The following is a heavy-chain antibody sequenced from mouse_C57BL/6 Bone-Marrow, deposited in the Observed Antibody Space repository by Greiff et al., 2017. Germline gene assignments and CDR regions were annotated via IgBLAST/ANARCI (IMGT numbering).Heavy chain of an antibody. CDR3: ARGAFGSSYPWFAY. V-gene: IGHV1-50*01. J-gene: IGHJ3*01. D-gene: IGHD1-1*01. CDR2: IDPSDSYT. Sequence: VQLQQPGAELVKPGASVKLSCKASGYTFTSYWMQWVKQRPGQGLEWIGEIDPSDSYTNYNQKFKGKATLTVDTSSSTAYMRRSSLTSEDSAVYYCARGAFGSSYPWFAYWGQGSLVTVSA. CDR1: GYTFTSYW.